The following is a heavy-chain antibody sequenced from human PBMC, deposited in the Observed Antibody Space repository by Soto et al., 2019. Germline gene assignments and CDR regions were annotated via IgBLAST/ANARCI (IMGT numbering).Heavy chain of an antibody. CDR1: GFTFSRCW. V-gene: IGHV3-74*01. CDR2: IHGDGSDT. CDR3: ARGWPAVGASDVFDN. Sequence: GGSLRLSCAASGFTFSRCWMHWVRQVPGKGLVWVSRIHGDGSDTSYADSVRGRFTISRDNAKDTLHLQMNNLKVEDTAVYYCARGWPAVGASDVFDNWGQGTMVTVSS. D-gene: IGHD6-19*01. J-gene: IGHJ3*02.